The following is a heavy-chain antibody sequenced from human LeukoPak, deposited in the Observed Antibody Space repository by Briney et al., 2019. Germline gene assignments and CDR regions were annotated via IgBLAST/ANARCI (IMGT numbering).Heavy chain of an antibody. Sequence: PSETLSLTCTVSGGSINNYYWSWIRQPPGKGLEWIGYIHYSGSTNYNPSLKSRVTISVDTSKNQFSLKLSSVTAADTAVYYCARVRTPNYDFWSGYYVDVWGKGTTVTVSS. CDR2: IHYSGST. J-gene: IGHJ6*03. CDR3: ARVRTPNYDFWSGYYVDV. D-gene: IGHD3-3*01. CDR1: GGSINNYY. V-gene: IGHV4-59*01.